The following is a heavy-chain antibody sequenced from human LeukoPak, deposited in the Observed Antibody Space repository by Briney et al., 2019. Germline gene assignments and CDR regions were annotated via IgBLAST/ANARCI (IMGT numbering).Heavy chain of an antibody. CDR3: ARVPRGPGSGVGWVDP. D-gene: IGHD3-10*01. CDR1: GGPISSGSSY. Sequence: SETLSLTCTVSGGPISSGSSYWSWIRQPAGKGLEWIGRIYTTGSTNYNPSLESRVTISVDTSKNQFSLNLSSVTAADTAVYYCARVPRGPGSGVGWVDPWGQGTLVIVSS. CDR2: IYTTGST. J-gene: IGHJ5*02. V-gene: IGHV4-61*02.